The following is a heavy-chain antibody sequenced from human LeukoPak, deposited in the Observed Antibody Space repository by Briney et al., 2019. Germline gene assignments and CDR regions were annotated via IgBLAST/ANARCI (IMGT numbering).Heavy chain of an antibody. V-gene: IGHV1-8*01. D-gene: IGHD3-10*01. CDR1: GYTLTSYD. J-gene: IGHJ5*02. CDR2: MNPNSGNT. Sequence: ASVKVSCTASGYTLTSYDINWVRQATGQGLEWMGWMNPNSGNTGYAQKFQGRVTITRNTSISTAYMELSSLRSEDTAVYYCAGVRTVRGAHNWFDPWGQGTLVTVSS. CDR3: AGVRTVRGAHNWFDP.